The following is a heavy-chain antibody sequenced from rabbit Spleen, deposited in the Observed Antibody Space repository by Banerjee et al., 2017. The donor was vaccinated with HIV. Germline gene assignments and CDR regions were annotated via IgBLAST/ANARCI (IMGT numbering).Heavy chain of an antibody. CDR3: ARDTSTSFSSYGMDL. Sequence: EESGGGLVQPEGSLTLTCTASGFSFSSSSWICWVRQAPGKGLEWIACVYAGSSGTTYYASWVKGRFTVSKTSSTTVTLQMTRLTAADTATYFCARDTSTSFSSYGMDLWGQGTLVTVS. J-gene: IGHJ6*01. CDR2: VYAGSSGTT. D-gene: IGHD1-1*01. CDR1: GFSFSSSSW. V-gene: IGHV1S45*01.